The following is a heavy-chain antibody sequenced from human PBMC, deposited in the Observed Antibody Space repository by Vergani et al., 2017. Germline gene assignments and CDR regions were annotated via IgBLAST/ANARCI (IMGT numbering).Heavy chain of an antibody. D-gene: IGHD3-9*01. Sequence: EVQLVESGGGLVKRGGSLRLSCSASGFSFNSYWMHWVRQVPGKGLLWVSRNKSDGSITAYAYSVKGRFTSSRDNAQNTLYLQMNSLRVEDTGVYYCARARCIETCYMSNWLDSWGQGTLVTVSS. J-gene: IGHJ5*01. V-gene: IGHV3-74*03. CDR2: NKSDGSIT. CDR1: GFSFNSYW. CDR3: ARARCIETCYMSNWLDS.